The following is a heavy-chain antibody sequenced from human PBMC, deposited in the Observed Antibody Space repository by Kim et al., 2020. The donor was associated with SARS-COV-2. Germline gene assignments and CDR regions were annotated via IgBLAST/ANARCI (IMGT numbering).Heavy chain of an antibody. CDR2: IYYSGST. D-gene: IGHD5-12*01. V-gene: IGHV4-31*03. Sequence: SETLSLTCTVSGGSISSGGYYWSWIRQHPGKGLEWIGYIYYSGSTYYNPSLKSRVTISVDTSKNQFSLKLSSVTAADTAVYYCARDLLYSGYDGYYYYYGMDVWGQGTTVTVSS. CDR1: GGSISSGGYY. CDR3: ARDLLYSGYDGYYYYYGMDV. J-gene: IGHJ6*02.